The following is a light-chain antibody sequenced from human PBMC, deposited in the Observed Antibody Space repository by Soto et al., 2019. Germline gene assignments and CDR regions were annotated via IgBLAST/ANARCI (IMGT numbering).Light chain of an antibody. J-gene: IGLJ2*01. CDR1: SSDVGSYNR. V-gene: IGLV2-18*02. Sequence: QSALTQPPSVSGSPGQSVTISFTGTSSDVGSYNRVSWYQQPPGTAPKLMIYEVSNRPSGVPDRFSGSKSGNTASLTISGLQAEDEAYYYCSSYTSSSTVVFGGGTKLTVL. CDR3: SSYTSSSTVV. CDR2: EVS.